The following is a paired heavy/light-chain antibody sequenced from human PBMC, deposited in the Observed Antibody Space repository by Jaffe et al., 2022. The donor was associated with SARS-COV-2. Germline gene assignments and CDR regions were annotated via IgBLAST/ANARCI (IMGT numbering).Light chain of an antibody. CDR3: QQTHSLPLT. Sequence: DIQMTQSPSSVSASVGDRVTITCRTSQDISGWLAWYQQKPGKAPKVLIYYTSKLYSEVPSRFSGGGSGTEYTLTISSLQPEDFAIYFCQQTHSLPLTFGQGTRLEMK. V-gene: IGKV1-12*01. J-gene: IGKJ5*01. CDR2: YTS. CDR1: QDISGW.
Heavy chain of an antibody. Sequence: QVQLQQWGADLLKPSETLSLTCAVYGGSFSGFYWSWVRQTPGKGLEWLGEVTAGGRTNYNPSLMSRVTISLDTSNNQFFLTLNSVTAADTALYFCARGVQRRLQLSPHTWFDPWGQGTLVTVTS. D-gene: IGHD4-4*01. J-gene: IGHJ5*02. CDR3: ARGVQRRLQLSPHTWFDP. CDR2: VTAGGRT. CDR1: GGSFSGFY. V-gene: IGHV4-34*01.